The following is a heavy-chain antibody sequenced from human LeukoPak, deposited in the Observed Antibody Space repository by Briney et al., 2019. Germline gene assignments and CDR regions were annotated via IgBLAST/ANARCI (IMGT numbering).Heavy chain of an antibody. CDR1: GGSISGYY. CDR3: ARSWNDILPLDY. V-gene: IGHV4-34*01. CDR2: IHHSGSA. D-gene: IGHD1-1*01. J-gene: IGHJ4*02. Sequence: SETLSLTCAVYGGSISGYYWSWIRQPPGKGLEWIAEIHHSGSANYNPSLKSRVTISIDTSKNQFSLKLSSVTAADTAVYYCARSWNDILPLDYWGQGTLVTVSS.